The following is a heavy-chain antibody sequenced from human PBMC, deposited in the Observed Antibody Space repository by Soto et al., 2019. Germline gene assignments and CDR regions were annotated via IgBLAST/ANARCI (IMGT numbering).Heavy chain of an antibody. CDR1: GGSFRNYG. V-gene: IGHV1-69*01. Sequence: QVQLVQSGAEVKKPGSSVRVSCKVSGGSFRNYGITWVRQSPGQGLEWMGGIMPVFGTAVYAQKFQGRVTISADELTTTASLELRSLSSADTAVYFCARARDYDLVTAREYALDVWGQGTTVTV. CDR3: ARARDYDLVTAREYALDV. CDR2: IMPVFGTA. D-gene: IGHD3-9*01. J-gene: IGHJ6*02.